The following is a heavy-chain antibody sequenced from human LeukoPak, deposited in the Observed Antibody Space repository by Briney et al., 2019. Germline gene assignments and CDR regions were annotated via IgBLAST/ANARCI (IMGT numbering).Heavy chain of an antibody. J-gene: IGHJ6*02. CDR2: ISAYNGNT. D-gene: IGHD3-3*01. CDR1: GYTFTSYG. V-gene: IGHV1-18*01. Sequence: GASVRVSCKASGYTFTSYGISWVRQAPGQGLEWMGWISAYNGNTNYAQKLQGRVTMTTDTSTSTAYMELRSLRSDDTAVYYCARDSGLRQRSYYYYYYGMDVWGQGTTVTVSS. CDR3: ARDSGLRQRSYYYYYYGMDV.